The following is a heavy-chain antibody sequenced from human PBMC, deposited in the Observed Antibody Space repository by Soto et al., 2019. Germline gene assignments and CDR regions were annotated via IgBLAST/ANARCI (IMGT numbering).Heavy chain of an antibody. Sequence: PSETLSLTCSVSGASISSNFWSWVRQPPGKGLEWIEYIYFGETTQSNPSIKGRATKSLDTSKNQFTLNLASVSAVDMAVYYCATQTFGSNAFFDTWGQGALVTVSS. CDR3: ATQTFGSNAFFDT. CDR1: GASISSNF. CDR2: IYFGETT. V-gene: IGHV4-4*09. J-gene: IGHJ4*02. D-gene: IGHD3-10*01.